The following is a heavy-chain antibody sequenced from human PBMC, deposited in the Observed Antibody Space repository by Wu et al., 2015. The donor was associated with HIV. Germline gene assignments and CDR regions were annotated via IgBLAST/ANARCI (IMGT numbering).Heavy chain of an antibody. CDR3: ARGSDYAGFEGAEYYYYGMDV. V-gene: IGHV1-18*01. CDR1: GYTFTSYG. CDR2: ISAYNGNT. Sequence: QVQLVQSGAEVKKPGASVKVSCKASGYTFTSYGISWVRQAPGQGLEWMGWISAYNGNTNYAQKLQGRVTMTTDTSTSTAYMELRSLRSDDTAVYYCARGSDYAGFEGAEYYYYGMDVWGQGTTVTVSS. J-gene: IGHJ6*02. D-gene: IGHD3-16*01.